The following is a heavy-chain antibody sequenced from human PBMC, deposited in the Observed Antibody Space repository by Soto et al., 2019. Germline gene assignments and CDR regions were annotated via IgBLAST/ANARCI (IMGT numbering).Heavy chain of an antibody. V-gene: IGHV1-69*12. J-gene: IGHJ4*02. CDR2: IIPIFGTA. CDR3: ARGLVGATTDFDY. Sequence: QVQLVQSGAEVKKPGSSVKVSCKASGGTFSSYAISWVRQAPGQGLEWMGGIIPIFGTANYAQKFQGRVTSNADESRSTAYMELSSLRSEDTAVYYCARGLVGATTDFDYWGQGTLVTVSS. D-gene: IGHD1-26*01. CDR1: GGTFSSYA.